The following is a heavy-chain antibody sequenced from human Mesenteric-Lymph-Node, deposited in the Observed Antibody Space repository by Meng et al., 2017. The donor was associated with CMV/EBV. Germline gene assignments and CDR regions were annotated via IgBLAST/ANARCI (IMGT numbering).Heavy chain of an antibody. CDR2: LYYSGST. J-gene: IGHJ5*02. CDR3: ARKPAGYNWFDP. V-gene: IGHV4-39*01. CDR1: GDSISSSSYY. Sequence: VSGDSISSSSYYWGWIRQPPGKGLEWIGSLYYSGSTYYNPSLKSRVTMSVATSKNQFSLKLSSVTAADTAVYYCARKPAGYNWFDPWGQGTLVTVSS.